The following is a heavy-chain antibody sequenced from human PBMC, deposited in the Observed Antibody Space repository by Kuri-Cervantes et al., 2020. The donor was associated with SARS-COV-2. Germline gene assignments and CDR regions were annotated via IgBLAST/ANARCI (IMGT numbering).Heavy chain of an antibody. D-gene: IGHD2-15*01. CDR2: ISNSGSYT. V-gene: IGHV3-11*06. CDR1: GFTFSDYY. J-gene: IGHJ4*02. Sequence: GESLKISCAGSGFTFSDYYMTWIRQAPGKGLEWVSYISNSGSYTNYADSVKGRFTISRDKSKKSLYLQMSSLRGDDTAVYYCARRRLQVPGNFDYWGQGILVTVSS. CDR3: ARRRLQVPGNFDY.